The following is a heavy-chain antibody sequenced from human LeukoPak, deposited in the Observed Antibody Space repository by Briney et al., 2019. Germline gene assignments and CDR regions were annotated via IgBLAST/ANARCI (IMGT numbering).Heavy chain of an antibody. J-gene: IGHJ4*02. D-gene: IGHD3-22*01. V-gene: IGHV1-2*02. CDR3: AREYYYDSSGYYRFFDY. Sequence: ASVKVSCKASGYTFTGYYMHWVRQAPGQGLEWMGWINPNSGGTNYAQKFQGRVTMTRDTSISTAYMELSRLRSDDTAVYYCAREYYYDSSGYYRFFDYWGQGTLVTVSS. CDR1: GYTFTGYY. CDR2: INPNSGGT.